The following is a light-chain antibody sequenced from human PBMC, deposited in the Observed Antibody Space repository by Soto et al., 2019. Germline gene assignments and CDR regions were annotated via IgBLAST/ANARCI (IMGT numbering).Light chain of an antibody. CDR1: SSDVGGYNY. Sequence: QSALTQPASVSGSPGQSITISCTGTSSDVGGYNYVSWYQQHPGKAPKLMIYDVSNRPSGVSNRFSGSKSGNTASLTISGVQAEDEADYYCCSYTSSSTTVVFGGGTKLTVL. V-gene: IGLV2-14*03. J-gene: IGLJ2*01. CDR3: CSYTSSSTTVV. CDR2: DVS.